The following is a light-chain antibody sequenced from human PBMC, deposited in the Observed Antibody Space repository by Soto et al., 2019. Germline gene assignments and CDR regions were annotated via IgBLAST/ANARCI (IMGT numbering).Light chain of an antibody. CDR2: GAS. CDR1: QSVSSN. CDR3: QQYGSSPLT. V-gene: IGKV3-20*01. J-gene: IGKJ4*01. Sequence: EMVMTQSPATLSVSPCERATLSCSASQSVSSNLAWYQQKPGQAPRLLIYGASTRATGIPARFSGSGSGTDFTLTISRLEPEDFAVYYCQQYGSSPLTFGGGTKVDI.